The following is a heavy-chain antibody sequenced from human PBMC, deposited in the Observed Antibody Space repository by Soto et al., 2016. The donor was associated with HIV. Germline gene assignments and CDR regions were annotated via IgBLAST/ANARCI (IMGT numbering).Heavy chain of an antibody. CDR3: ARGGEYYDILTGY. V-gene: IGHV3-74*01. D-gene: IGHD3-9*01. CDR2: INSDGSRT. Sequence: EVQLVESGGGLVQPGGSLRLSCVASGFTFSKYWMHWVRQAPGKGLAWVSRINSDGSRTSYADSVKGRFTISRDNAKSTLYLQMNSLRAEDTAVYYCARGGEYYDILTGYWGQGTLVTVSS. CDR1: GFTFSKYW. J-gene: IGHJ4*02.